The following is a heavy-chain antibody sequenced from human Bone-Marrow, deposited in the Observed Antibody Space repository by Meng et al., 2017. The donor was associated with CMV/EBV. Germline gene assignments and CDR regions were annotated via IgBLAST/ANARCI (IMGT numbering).Heavy chain of an antibody. V-gene: IGHV3-7*01. CDR2: IKQDGSEK. J-gene: IGHJ6*02. D-gene: IGHD3-3*01. CDR3: ARANDFWSGYNCYYYGMDV. CDR1: GFTFSSYG. Sequence: GGSLRLSCAASGFTFSSYGMSWVRRAPGKGLEWVANIKQDGSEKYYVDSVKGRFTISRDNAKNSLYLQMNSLRAEDTAVYYCARANDFWSGYNCYYYGMDVWGQGTTVTVSS.